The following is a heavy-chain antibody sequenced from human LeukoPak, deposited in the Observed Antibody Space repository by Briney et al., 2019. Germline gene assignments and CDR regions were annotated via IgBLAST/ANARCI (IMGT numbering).Heavy chain of an antibody. J-gene: IGHJ4*02. CDR3: AKDQGASSYSFDY. CDR2: FSGSVDTT. V-gene: IGHV3-23*01. Sequence: TGGSLRLSCAASGFTFSTYAMNWVRQAPGKGLEWVSTFSGSVDTTYYADSVKGRFTISRDNSKNTLYLQMDTLTAEDTAVYYCAKDQGASSYSFDYWGRGTLATVSS. CDR1: GFTFSTYA. D-gene: IGHD1-26*01.